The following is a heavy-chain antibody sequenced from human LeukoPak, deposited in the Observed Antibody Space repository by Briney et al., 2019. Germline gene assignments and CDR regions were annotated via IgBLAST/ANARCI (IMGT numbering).Heavy chain of an antibody. CDR1: GFTFSSYG. J-gene: IGHJ4*02. Sequence: PGRSLRLSCAASGFTFSSYGMHWVRQAPGKGLERVALIWYDGSNKYYADSVKGRLTISRDNSKNTLYLQMNSLRAEDTAVYYCAREGPRGNSQFGYWGQGTLVTVSS. V-gene: IGHV3-33*01. CDR2: IWYDGSNK. CDR3: AREGPRGNSQFGY. D-gene: IGHD2/OR15-2a*01.